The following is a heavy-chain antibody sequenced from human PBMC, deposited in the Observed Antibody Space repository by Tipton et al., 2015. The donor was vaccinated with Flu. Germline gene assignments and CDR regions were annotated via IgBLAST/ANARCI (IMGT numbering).Heavy chain of an antibody. V-gene: IGHV4-31*03. CDR3: ARDVDGYNGPDY. CDR2: IYHSGRT. CDR1: GASISSGGYY. Sequence: TLSLTCSVSGASISSGGYYWTWIRQHPGKGLEWLGYIYHSGRTYYNPSLKSRVTMTVDTSNNQFSLKLTSVTAADTAVYYCARDVDGYNGPDYWGQGALVTVSS. D-gene: IGHD5-24*01. J-gene: IGHJ4*02.